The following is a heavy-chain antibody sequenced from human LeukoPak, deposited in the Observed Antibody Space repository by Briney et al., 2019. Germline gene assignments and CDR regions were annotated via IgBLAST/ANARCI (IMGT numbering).Heavy chain of an antibody. J-gene: IGHJ3*02. D-gene: IGHD3-22*01. V-gene: IGHV3-9*01. CDR3: AKGYESSGSDAFDI. CDR1: GYTFDESA. Sequence: QPGRSLRLSCVGSGYTFDESAMHWVRQVPGKGLEWVAHISWDSGSLGYVDSVKGRFTVSRDNAKKSLYLQMNSLRPDDTAWYYCAKGYESSGSDAFDIWGLGTKVTVSS. CDR2: ISWDSGSL.